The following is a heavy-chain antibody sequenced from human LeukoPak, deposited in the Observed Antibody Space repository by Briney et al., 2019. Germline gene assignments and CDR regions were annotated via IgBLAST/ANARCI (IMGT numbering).Heavy chain of an antibody. D-gene: IGHD3-10*01. CDR1: GYTFTSYG. Sequence: ASVKVSCKASGYTFTSYGISWVRQAPGQGLEWMGWISAYNGNTNYAQKLQGRVTMTTDTSTSTAYMELRSLRSDDTAVYYCARDYYGSGSSFYLGYWGQGTLVTVSS. CDR3: ARDYYGSGSSFYLGY. CDR2: ISAYNGNT. J-gene: IGHJ4*02. V-gene: IGHV1-18*01.